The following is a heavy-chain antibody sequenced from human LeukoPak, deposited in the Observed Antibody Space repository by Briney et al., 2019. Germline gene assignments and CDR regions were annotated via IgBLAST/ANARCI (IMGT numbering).Heavy chain of an antibody. CDR3: ARVIKAAAGTGFDY. J-gene: IGHJ4*02. D-gene: IGHD6-13*01. V-gene: IGHV4-59*01. Sequence: SETLSLTCTVSGGSISSYYWSWIRQPPGKGLEWIGYIYYSGSTNYNPSLKSRVTISVDTSKNQFSLKLSSVTAADTAVYYCARVIKAAAGTGFDYWGQGTLVTVSS. CDR2: IYYSGST. CDR1: GGSISSYY.